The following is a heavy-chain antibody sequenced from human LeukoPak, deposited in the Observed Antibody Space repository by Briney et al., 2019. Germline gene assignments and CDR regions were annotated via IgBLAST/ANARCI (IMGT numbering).Heavy chain of an antibody. D-gene: IGHD4-17*01. CDR3: TTAPDYGDYDFDY. V-gene: IGHV3-15*01. Sequence: GGSLRLSCAASGFTFSSYWMSWVRQAPGKGLEWVGRIKSKTDGGTTDYAAPVKGRFTISRDDSKNTLYLQMNSLKTEDTAVYYCTTAPDYGDYDFDYWGQGTLVTVSS. J-gene: IGHJ4*02. CDR1: GFTFSSYW. CDR2: IKSKTDGGTT.